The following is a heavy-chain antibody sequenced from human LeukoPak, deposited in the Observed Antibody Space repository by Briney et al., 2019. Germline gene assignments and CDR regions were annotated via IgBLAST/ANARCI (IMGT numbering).Heavy chain of an antibody. CDR1: GGSFSGYY. CDR3: ACDQYDSNRFYGMDV. D-gene: IGHD3-22*01. CDR2: INHSGST. Sequence: PSETLSLTCAVYGGSFSGYYWSWIRQPPGKGLDWIGEINHSGSTNYNPSPKSRVTISVDTSKNQFSLKLSSVTAADTAVYYCACDQYDSNRFYGMDVWGQGTTVTVSS. V-gene: IGHV4-34*01. J-gene: IGHJ6*02.